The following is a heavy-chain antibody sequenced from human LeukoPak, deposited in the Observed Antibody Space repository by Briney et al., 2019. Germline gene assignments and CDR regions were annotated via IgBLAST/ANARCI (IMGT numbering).Heavy chain of an antibody. CDR2: ISAYNGNT. J-gene: IGHJ3*02. V-gene: IGHV1-18*01. CDR3: ARDLSGHDSSGYYHGDDAFDI. Sequence: GASVKVSCKASGYTFTSYGISWVRQAPGQGLEWMGWISAYNGNTNYAQKLQGRVTMTTDTSTSTAYMELRSLRSDDTAVYYCARDLSGHDSSGYYHGDDAFDIWGQGTMVTVSS. CDR1: GYTFTSYG. D-gene: IGHD3-22*01.